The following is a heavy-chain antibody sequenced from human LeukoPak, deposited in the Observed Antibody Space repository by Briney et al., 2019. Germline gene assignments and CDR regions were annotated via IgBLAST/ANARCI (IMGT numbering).Heavy chain of an antibody. Sequence: PSETLSLTCTVSGGSISSYYWSWIRQPPGKGLEWIGYIYYSGSTNYNPSLKSRVTISVDTSKNQFSLKLSSVTAADTAVYYCARGPIIDVRGSGSYYGNWFDPWGQGTLVTVSS. J-gene: IGHJ5*02. D-gene: IGHD3-10*01. CDR1: GGSISSYY. CDR3: ARGPIIDVRGSGSYYGNWFDP. V-gene: IGHV4-59*01. CDR2: IYYSGST.